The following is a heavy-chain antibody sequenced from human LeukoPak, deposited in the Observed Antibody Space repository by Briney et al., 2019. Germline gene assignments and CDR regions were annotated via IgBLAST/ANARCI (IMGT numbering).Heavy chain of an antibody. CDR1: AGSISSYY. CDR2: IFYSGST. V-gene: IGHV4-59*08. CDR3: ARQRYSSSWYDY. J-gene: IGHJ4*02. D-gene: IGHD6-13*01. Sequence: SETLSLTCTVSAGSISSYYWSWIRQPPGKGLEWIGYIFYSGSTNYNPSLKSRVTISVDTSKNQFSLKLSSVTAADTAVYYCARQRYSSSWYDYWGQGTLVTVSS.